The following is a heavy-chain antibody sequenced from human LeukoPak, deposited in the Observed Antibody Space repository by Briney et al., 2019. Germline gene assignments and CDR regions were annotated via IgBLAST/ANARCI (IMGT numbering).Heavy chain of an antibody. J-gene: IGHJ6*02. CDR2: INPNSGGT. D-gene: IGHD3-22*01. V-gene: IGHV1-2*04. Sequence: GASVTVSFTASGYTFTVYYMHWVRQAPGQGLEWMGWINPNSGGTNYAQKFQGWVTMTRDTSISTAYIELSRLRSDDTAVYYCARDTPSSGYYSGPPPRYGMDVWGQGTTVTVSS. CDR3: ARDTPSSGYYSGPPPRYGMDV. CDR1: GYTFTVYY.